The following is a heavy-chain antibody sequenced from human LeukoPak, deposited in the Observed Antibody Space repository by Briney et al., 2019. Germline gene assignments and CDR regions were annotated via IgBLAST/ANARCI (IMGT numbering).Heavy chain of an antibody. CDR3: ARDHFGFFAAVAGASDY. V-gene: IGHV3-33*08. D-gene: IGHD6-19*01. Sequence: GGSLRLSCAASGFTFSSYSMHWVRQAPGKGLEWVAVIWYDGSNKYYADSVKGRFTISRDNSKNTLYLQMNSLRAEDTAVYYCARDHFGFFAAVAGASDYWGQGTLVTVSS. CDR1: GFTFSSYS. CDR2: IWYDGSNK. J-gene: IGHJ4*02.